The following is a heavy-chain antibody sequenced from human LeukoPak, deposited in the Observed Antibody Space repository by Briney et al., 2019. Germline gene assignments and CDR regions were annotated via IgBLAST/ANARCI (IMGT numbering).Heavy chain of an antibody. CDR2: INPNSGGT. V-gene: IGHV1-2*02. CDR1: GYTFTGYY. CDR3: AREDRRIVAAGWFDP. Sequence: WASVKVSCKASGYTFTGYYMHWVRQAPGQGLEWMGWINPNSGGTNYAQKFQGRVTMTRDTSISTAYMELSRLRSDDTAVYYCAREDRRIVAAGWFDPWGQGTLVTVSS. D-gene: IGHD3-22*01. J-gene: IGHJ5*02.